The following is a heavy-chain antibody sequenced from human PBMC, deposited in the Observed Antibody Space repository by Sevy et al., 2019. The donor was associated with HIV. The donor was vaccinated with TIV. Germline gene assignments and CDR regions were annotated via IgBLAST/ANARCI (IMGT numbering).Heavy chain of an antibody. Sequence: SETLSLTCTVSGGSISGDVYFWTWIRQHPGKGLEWIGYIHYSRGTDYNPSLKSRVTISVDTSKNQFSLNMRSVTAADTAVYYCARDSCKSTSCQNWGYYGMDVWGQGTTVTVSS. D-gene: IGHD2-2*01. V-gene: IGHV4-31*03. CDR2: IHYSRGT. CDR3: ARDSCKSTSCQNWGYYGMDV. J-gene: IGHJ6*02. CDR1: GGSISGDVYF.